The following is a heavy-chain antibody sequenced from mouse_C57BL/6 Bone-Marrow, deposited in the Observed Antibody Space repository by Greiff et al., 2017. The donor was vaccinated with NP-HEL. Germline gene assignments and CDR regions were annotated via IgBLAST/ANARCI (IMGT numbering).Heavy chain of an antibody. Sequence: VQLQQSGAELVRPGASVTLSCKASGYTFTDYEMHWVKQTPVHGLEWIGAIDPETGGTAYNQTFKGKAILTADKSSSTAYMQLRSLTSDDSAVYYCTQLRSSRRDWFAYWGQGTLVTVSA. V-gene: IGHV1-15*01. D-gene: IGHD1-1*01. CDR1: GYTFTDYE. CDR2: IDPETGGT. CDR3: TQLRSSRRDWFAY. J-gene: IGHJ3*01.